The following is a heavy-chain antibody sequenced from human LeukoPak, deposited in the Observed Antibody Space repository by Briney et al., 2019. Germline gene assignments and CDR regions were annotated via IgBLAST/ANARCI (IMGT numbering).Heavy chain of an antibody. J-gene: IGHJ4*02. CDR1: GGSISSYY. CDR3: ARAPSGWDRTNYFDY. Sequence: SETPSLTCTVSGGSISSYYWSWIRQPPGKGLEWIGYIYYSGSTNYNPSLKSRVTISVDTSKNQFSLKLSSVAAADTAVYYCARAPSGWDRTNYFDYWGQGTLVTVSS. D-gene: IGHD6-19*01. CDR2: IYYSGST. V-gene: IGHV4-59*01.